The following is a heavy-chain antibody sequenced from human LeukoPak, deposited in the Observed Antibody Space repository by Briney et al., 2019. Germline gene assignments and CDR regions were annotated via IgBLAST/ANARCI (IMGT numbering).Heavy chain of an antibody. CDR1: GVSLSGYF. CDR2: ISSGGSA. Sequence: SETLSLTCSVSGVSLSGYFWTWIRQPAGRGLEWVGRISSGGSAYYKPSLESRATISIDTSNNQFSLTLTSVTAADTAVYFCARGTETTTISGYYPFDYWGRGTLVSVSS. D-gene: IGHD5-24*01. V-gene: IGHV4-4*07. J-gene: IGHJ4*02. CDR3: ARGTETTTISGYYPFDY.